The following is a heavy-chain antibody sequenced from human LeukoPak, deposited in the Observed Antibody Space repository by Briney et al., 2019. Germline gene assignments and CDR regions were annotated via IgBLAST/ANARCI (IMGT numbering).Heavy chain of an antibody. Sequence: GGSLRLSCAASGFTFSSYGMHWVRQATGKGLEWVSDISTTGDTYYPGSVKGRFTISRENAKSSLYLQMNSLRAEDTAVYYCARGRSGSYFDSWGQGTLVAVSS. CDR3: ARGRSGSYFDS. CDR2: ISTTGDT. CDR1: GFTFSSYG. V-gene: IGHV3-13*04. D-gene: IGHD1-26*01. J-gene: IGHJ4*02.